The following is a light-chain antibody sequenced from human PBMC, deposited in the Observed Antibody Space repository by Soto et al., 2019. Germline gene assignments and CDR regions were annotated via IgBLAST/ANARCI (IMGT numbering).Light chain of an antibody. J-gene: IGKJ1*01. V-gene: IGKV4-1*01. CDR3: QQYYSTPPA. Sequence: DIVMTQSPDSLTVSLGERATINCKSSQSVLYSSNNKNYLAWYQQKQGQHPKLLIYWASTRESGVPDRFSGSGSGTDFTLTISSLQAEDVSVYYCQQYYSTPPAFGQGTKVDIK. CDR1: QSVLYSSNNKNY. CDR2: WAS.